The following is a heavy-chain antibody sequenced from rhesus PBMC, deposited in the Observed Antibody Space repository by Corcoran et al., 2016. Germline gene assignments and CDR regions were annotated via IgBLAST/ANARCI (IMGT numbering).Heavy chain of an antibody. CDR2: INGNGGGT. Sequence: QVQLQESGPGLVKPSETLSLTCTVSGASISSNWWSGIRQPPGKGLEGIGEINGNGGGTNYTPTLKSRVTISNDASKNQFSLKLSSVTAADTAVYYCAREAISGSYYAPDYWGQGVLVTVSS. J-gene: IGHJ4*01. V-gene: IGHV4-80*01. CDR1: GASISSNW. D-gene: IGHD3-16*01. CDR3: AREAISGSYYAPDY.